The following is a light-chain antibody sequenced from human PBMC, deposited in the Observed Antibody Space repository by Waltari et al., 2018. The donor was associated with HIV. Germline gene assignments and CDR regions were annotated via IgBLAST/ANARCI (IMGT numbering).Light chain of an antibody. CDR3: QNYDSAPVA. CDR1: RDIKND. CDR2: AAS. Sequence: DIQLSPVPSSLSASVGDRVTITCRASRDIKNDLAWYQQKAGEAPKPRIYAASTLRSGVPSRFRGSGSETDFTLTISGLRPEDVASYYCQNYDSAPVAFGQGTRLEI. J-gene: IGKJ5*01. V-gene: IGKV1-27*01.